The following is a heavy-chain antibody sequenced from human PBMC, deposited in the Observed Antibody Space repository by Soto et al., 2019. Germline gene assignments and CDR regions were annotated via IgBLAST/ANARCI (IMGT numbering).Heavy chain of an antibody. J-gene: IGHJ4*02. CDR2: IYYSGST. Sequence: SETLSLTCTVSGGSISSSSYYWGWIRQPPGKGLEWIGSIYYSGSTYYNPSLKSRVTISVDTSKNQFSLKLSSVTAADTAVYYCARHSLYYYDSSGNLDYWGQGTLVTVSS. V-gene: IGHV4-39*01. CDR3: ARHSLYYYDSSGNLDY. D-gene: IGHD3-22*01. CDR1: GGSISSSSYY.